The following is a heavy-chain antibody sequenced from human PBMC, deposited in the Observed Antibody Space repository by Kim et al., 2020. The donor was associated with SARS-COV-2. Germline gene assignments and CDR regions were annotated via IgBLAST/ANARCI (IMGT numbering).Heavy chain of an antibody. D-gene: IGHD6-19*01. V-gene: IGHV4-59*01. J-gene: IGHJ4*02. Sequence: NYNPSLKSRVTISVDTSKNQFSLKLSSVTAADTAVYYCASSSGWYAGLDYWGQGTLVTVSS. CDR3: ASSSGWYAGLDY.